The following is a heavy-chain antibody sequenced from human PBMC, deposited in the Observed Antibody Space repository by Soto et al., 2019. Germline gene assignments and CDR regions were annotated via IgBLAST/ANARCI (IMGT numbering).Heavy chain of an antibody. CDR1: GFTFRSYG. Sequence: PGGSLRLSCAASGFTFRSYGMHWVRQAPGKGLEWVAVISYDGSNKYHADSVKGRFTISRDNSKNTLYLQMNSLRAEDTAVYYCAKPPHYYDGSGYYFDAFDIWGQGTMVTVSS. CDR3: AKPPHYYDGSGYYFDAFDI. J-gene: IGHJ3*02. V-gene: IGHV3-30*18. CDR2: ISYDGSNK. D-gene: IGHD3-22*01.